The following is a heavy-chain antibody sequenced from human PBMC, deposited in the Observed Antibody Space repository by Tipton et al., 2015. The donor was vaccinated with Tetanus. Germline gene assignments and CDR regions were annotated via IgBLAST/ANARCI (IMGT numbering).Heavy chain of an antibody. V-gene: IGHV3-74*01. CDR1: GFTFSSYW. J-gene: IGHJ4*02. D-gene: IGHD5-24*01. Sequence: AASGFTFSSYWMHWVRQAPGKGLVWVSRINSDGSSTSYADSVKGRFTISRDNAKNTLYLQMNSLRAEDTAVYYCARDPSVEMGIDYWGQGTLVTVSS. CDR2: INSDGSST. CDR3: ARDPSVEMGIDY.